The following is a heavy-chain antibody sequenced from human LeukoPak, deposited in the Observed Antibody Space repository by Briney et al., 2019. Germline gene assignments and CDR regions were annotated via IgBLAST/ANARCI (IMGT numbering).Heavy chain of an antibody. CDR3: AVGITILGVAASFDS. CDR2: IDHRGTA. CDR1: GASYNAYY. Sequence: SETLSLTCAVYGASYNAYYWSWIRQPPGKGLEWIGDIDHRGTATYNPSLKSRLTMSADASKNQFSLKLNSVTDADTAVYYCAVGITILGVAASFDSWGQGNLVIVSS. J-gene: IGHJ4*02. D-gene: IGHD3-3*01. V-gene: IGHV4-34*01.